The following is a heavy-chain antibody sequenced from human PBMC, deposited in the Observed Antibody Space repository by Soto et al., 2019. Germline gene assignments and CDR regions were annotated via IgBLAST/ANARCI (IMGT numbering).Heavy chain of an antibody. Sequence: QVQLVQSGAEVKKPGASVKVSCKASGYTFTSYDINWVRQATGQGLEWMGWMNPNSGNTGYAQKFQGRVTMTRNTSIGTAYMELSSLRSEDTAVYYCAIPPATGYYYGMDVWGQGTTVTVSS. CDR1: GYTFTSYD. V-gene: IGHV1-8*01. CDR2: MNPNSGNT. CDR3: AIPPATGYYYGMDV. D-gene: IGHD5-12*01. J-gene: IGHJ6*02.